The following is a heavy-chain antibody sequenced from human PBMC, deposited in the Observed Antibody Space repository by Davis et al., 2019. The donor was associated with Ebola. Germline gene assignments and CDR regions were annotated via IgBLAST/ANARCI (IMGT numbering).Heavy chain of an antibody. Sequence: PGGSLRPSCAASGFTFSGHWMHWVRQAPGKGLVWVSQIKSDGSSATYADSVKGRFTISRDNAKNTLYLQMNSLRAEDTAVYYCGSPVVAWGQGTLVTVSS. CDR2: IKSDGSSA. CDR3: GSPVVA. V-gene: IGHV3-74*01. CDR1: GFTFSGHW. D-gene: IGHD2-15*01. J-gene: IGHJ4*02.